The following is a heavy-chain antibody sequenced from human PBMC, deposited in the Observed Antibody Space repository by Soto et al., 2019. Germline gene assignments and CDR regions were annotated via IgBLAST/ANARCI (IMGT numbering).Heavy chain of an antibody. CDR3: ARGDRLTGYSY. D-gene: IGHD3-9*01. CDR2: TKHSGSA. CDR1: GGSFSGYY. V-gene: IGHV4-34*01. J-gene: IGHJ4*02. Sequence: SETLSLTCAVYGGSFSGYYWSWIRQPPGRGLEWIGETKHSGSANYNPSLKSRVTISADTSKNQFSLKVSSVTAADTAVYYCARGDRLTGYSYWGLGTLVTVSS.